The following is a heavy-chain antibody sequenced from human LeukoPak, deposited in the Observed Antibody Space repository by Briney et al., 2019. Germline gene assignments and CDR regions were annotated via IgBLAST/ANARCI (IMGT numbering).Heavy chain of an antibody. Sequence: PGGSLRLSCAASGFTFSGSAMHWVRQASGKGLEWVGRIRSKANSYATAYAASVKGRFTISRDDSKNTAYLQMNSLKTEDTAVYYCTRPVCSSTSCLFDYWGQGTLVTVSS. CDR3: TRPVCSSTSCLFDY. J-gene: IGHJ4*02. CDR1: GFTFSGSA. D-gene: IGHD2-2*01. V-gene: IGHV3-73*01. CDR2: IRSKANSYAT.